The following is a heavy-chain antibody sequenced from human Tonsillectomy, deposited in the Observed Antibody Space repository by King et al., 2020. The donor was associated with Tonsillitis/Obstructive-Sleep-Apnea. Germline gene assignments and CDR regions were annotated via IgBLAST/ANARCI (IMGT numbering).Heavy chain of an antibody. D-gene: IGHD6-19*01. CDR3: ARLLAVADAYFDY. CDR2: ISAYNGNT. J-gene: IGHJ4*02. V-gene: IGHV1-18*01. CDR1: GYIFTTYG. Sequence: VQLVQSGAEVKKPGASVKVSCKASGYIFTTYGMSWLRQAPGQGLEWMGWISAYNGNTNYAQNLQGRVTMTTDISTSTAYMEVRSLRSDDTAVYYCARLLAVADAYFDYWGQGTLVTVSS.